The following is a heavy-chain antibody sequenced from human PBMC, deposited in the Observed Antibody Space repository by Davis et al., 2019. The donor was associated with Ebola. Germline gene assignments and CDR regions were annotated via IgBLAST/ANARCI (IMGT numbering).Heavy chain of an antibody. CDR2: ISAYNGNT. CDR3: ARAITMIVAESWFDP. V-gene: IGHV1-18*01. D-gene: IGHD3-22*01. Sequence: ASVKVSCKASGYTFSSSGITWVRQAPGQGLEWMGWISAYNGNTNYAQKLQGRVTMTTDTSTSTAYMELRSLRSDDTAVYYCARAITMIVAESWFDPWGQGTLVTVSS. CDR1: GYTFSSSG. J-gene: IGHJ5*02.